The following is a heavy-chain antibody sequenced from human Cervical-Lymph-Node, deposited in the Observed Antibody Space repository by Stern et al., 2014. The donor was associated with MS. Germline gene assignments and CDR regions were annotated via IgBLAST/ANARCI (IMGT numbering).Heavy chain of an antibody. CDR2: IRSSSRGI. D-gene: IGHD1-26*01. CDR3: VRGGEWELVHENFDY. V-gene: IGHV3-21*01. J-gene: IGHJ4*02. CDR1: GFTFSSYS. Sequence: EVQLVESGGGLVKPGASLWLSCAASGFTFSSYSMNWVRQAPGKGLEWVSSIRSSSRGIYYSDSVKGRFTISRDNAKTSLSLHMNSLRAEDTAVYYCVRGGEWELVHENFDYWGQGALVTVSS.